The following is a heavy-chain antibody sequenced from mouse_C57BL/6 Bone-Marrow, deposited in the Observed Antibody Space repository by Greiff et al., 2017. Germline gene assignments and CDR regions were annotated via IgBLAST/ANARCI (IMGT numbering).Heavy chain of an antibody. Sequence: QVQLQQPDAELVKPGASVKISCKVSGYTFTDHTMHWMKQRPERGLEWIGYIYPRAGSTKYNEKFKGKATLTADKSSSTAYMPLNSLTSEDSAVDCCASPHYYGSHFYYWVQGTTHTVSS. V-gene: IGHV1-78*01. D-gene: IGHD1-1*01. CDR1: GYTFTDHT. J-gene: IGHJ2*01. CDR2: IYPRAGST. CDR3: ASPHYYGSHFYY.